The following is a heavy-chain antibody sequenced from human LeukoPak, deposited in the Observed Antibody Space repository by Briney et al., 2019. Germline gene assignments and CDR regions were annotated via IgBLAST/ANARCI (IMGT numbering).Heavy chain of an antibody. V-gene: IGHV4-4*02. CDR2: VDHTGNT. J-gene: IGHJ4*02. CDR1: GDSISNSIW. D-gene: IGHD1-1*01. CDR3: ARNVRFFDS. Sequence: PSETLSLTCTVSGDSISNSIWWSWHRQPPGKGLEWIGEVDHTGNTNYRPSLDSRVTLSIDTSKNHFSLTLTSVTAADTAVYYCARNVRFFDSWGQGTRVTVSS.